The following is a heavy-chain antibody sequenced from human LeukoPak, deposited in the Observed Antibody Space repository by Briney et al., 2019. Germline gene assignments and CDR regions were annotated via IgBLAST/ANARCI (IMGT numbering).Heavy chain of an antibody. D-gene: IGHD3-22*01. CDR3: AKRGVVIRVILVGFHKEAYYFDS. Sequence: GGSLRLSCAGSGITLSNYGMSWVRQAPGKGLEWVAGISGSGGGTNYADSVKGRFTISRDNNKNTLYLQMNSLRAEDTAVYFCAKRGVVIRVILVGFHKEAYYFDSWGQGALVTVSS. CDR1: GITLSNYG. V-gene: IGHV3-23*01. J-gene: IGHJ4*02. CDR2: ISGSGGGT.